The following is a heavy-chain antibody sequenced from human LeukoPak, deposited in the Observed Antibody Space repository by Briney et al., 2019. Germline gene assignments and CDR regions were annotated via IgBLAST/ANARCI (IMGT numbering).Heavy chain of an antibody. V-gene: IGHV4-59*08. CDR1: GGSISSYY. CDR3: ASSRYSSGWVDY. CDR2: IYYSGST. D-gene: IGHD6-19*01. J-gene: IGHJ4*02. Sequence: SETLSLTCTVSGGSISSYYWSWIRQPPGKGLEWIGYIYYSGSTNYNPSLKSRVTISVDTSKNQFSLKLSSVTAADTAFYYCASSRYSSGWVDYWGQGTLVTVSS.